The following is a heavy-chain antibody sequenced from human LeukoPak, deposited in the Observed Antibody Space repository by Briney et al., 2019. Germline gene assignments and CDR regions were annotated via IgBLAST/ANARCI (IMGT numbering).Heavy chain of an antibody. V-gene: IGHV3-21*01. CDR2: ISSSSSYI. CDR3: ASQGPLRYFDWASTGYFDY. D-gene: IGHD3-9*01. J-gene: IGHJ4*02. CDR1: GFTFSSYS. Sequence: GGSLRLSCAASGFTFSSYSMNWVRQAPGKGLEWVSSISSSSSYIYYADSVKGRFTISRDNDKNSLYLQMPSLRAEDTAVYYCASQGPLRYFDWASTGYFDYWGQGTLVTVSS.